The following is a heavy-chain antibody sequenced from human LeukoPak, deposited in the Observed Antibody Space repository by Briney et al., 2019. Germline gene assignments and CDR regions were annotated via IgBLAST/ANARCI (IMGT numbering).Heavy chain of an antibody. D-gene: IGHD1-26*01. Sequence: ASVKVSCKVSGYTLTELSMHWVRQAPGKGLEWMGGFDPEDGETIYAQKFQGRVTMTEDTSTDTAYMELSSLRSEDTAVYYCATALFRKWEHERYFDLWGRGTLVTVSS. CDR3: ATALFRKWEHERYFDL. V-gene: IGHV1-24*01. J-gene: IGHJ2*01. CDR2: FDPEDGET. CDR1: GYTLTELS.